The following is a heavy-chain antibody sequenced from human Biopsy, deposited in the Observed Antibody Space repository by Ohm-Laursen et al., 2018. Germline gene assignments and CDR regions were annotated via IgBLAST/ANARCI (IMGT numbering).Heavy chain of an antibody. J-gene: IGHJ4*02. D-gene: IGHD5-24*01. CDR2: ISDDGTNK. Sequence: SLRLSCSASGFTFSSYGIHWIRQAPGKGLEWVAAISDDGTNKIYADSVMGRFTISRDNSMNTLYLQMNSLRVEDTAVYYCARDERDMATFNYWGQGTLVTVSS. V-gene: IGHV3-33*01. CDR1: GFTFSSYG. CDR3: ARDERDMATFNY.